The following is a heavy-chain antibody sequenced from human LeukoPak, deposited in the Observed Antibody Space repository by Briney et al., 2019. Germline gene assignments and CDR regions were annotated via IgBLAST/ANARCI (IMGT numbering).Heavy chain of an antibody. CDR1: GGSISSYY. CDR3: ARHGTAAGFYYFNF. J-gene: IGHJ4*02. Sequence: PSETLSLTCTVSGGSISSYYWSWIRQPPGKGLEWIGYIYYSGNTNYNPSLKSRVTISVDTSKNQLSLKLSSVTAADTAVYYCARHGTAAGFYYFNFWGQGTLVTVSS. CDR2: IYYSGNT. V-gene: IGHV4-59*08. D-gene: IGHD6-13*01.